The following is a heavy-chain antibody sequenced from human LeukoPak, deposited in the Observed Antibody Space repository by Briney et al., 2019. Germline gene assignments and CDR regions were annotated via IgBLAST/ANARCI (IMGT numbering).Heavy chain of an antibody. CDR1: VGSFSGYY. CDR3: ARGPRGLRNSPHLHTNYQAFDI. D-gene: IGHD1-7*01. CDR2: INHSGST. J-gene: IGHJ3*02. Sequence: PSETLSLTCAVYVGSFSGYYWSCIRQPPGKGLEWIGEINHSGSTNYNPYLKSRVTISVDTSKNQFSLKLSSVTAADTAVYYCARGPRGLRNSPHLHTNYQAFDIWGQGTMVTVSS. V-gene: IGHV4-34*01.